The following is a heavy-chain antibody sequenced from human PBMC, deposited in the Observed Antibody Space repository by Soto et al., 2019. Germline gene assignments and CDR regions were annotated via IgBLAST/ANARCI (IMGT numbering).Heavy chain of an antibody. J-gene: IGHJ4*02. CDR2: ISYSGTT. V-gene: IGHV4-30-4*01. CDR3: ARRYSSSLDF. D-gene: IGHD6-13*01. CDR1: GGSISSGNYY. Sequence: PSETLSLTCTVSGGSISSGNYYWSWIRQPPGKGLEWIGFISYSGTTHYSASLRSRVSISVDTSKNQFSLKLSSVTAADTAVYYCARRYSSSLDFWGQGTLVTVS.